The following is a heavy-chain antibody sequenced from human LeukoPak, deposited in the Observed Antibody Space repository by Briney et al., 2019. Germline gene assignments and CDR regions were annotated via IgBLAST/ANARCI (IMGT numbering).Heavy chain of an antibody. Sequence: GRIKSKTDGGTTDYAAPVKGRFTISRDDSKNTLYLQMNSLRAEDTAVYYCAKDLASYAFDIWGQGTMVTVSS. J-gene: IGHJ3*02. V-gene: IGHV3-15*01. CDR3: AKDLASYAFDI. CDR2: IKSKTDGGTT.